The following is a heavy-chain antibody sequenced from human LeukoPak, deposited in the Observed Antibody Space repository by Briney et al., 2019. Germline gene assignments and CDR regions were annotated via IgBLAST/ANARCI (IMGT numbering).Heavy chain of an antibody. J-gene: IGHJ2*01. CDR2: IYYSGST. CDR1: GGSISSGGYY. D-gene: IGHD5-18*01. V-gene: IGHV4-31*03. CDR3: AREGTGGYSYGRKGYFDL. Sequence: SETLSLTCTVSGGSISSGGYYWSWIRQHPGKGLEWIGYIYYSGSTYYNPSLKSRVTISVDTSKNQSSLKLSSVTAADTAVYYCAREGTGGYSYGRKGYFDLWGRGTPVTVSS.